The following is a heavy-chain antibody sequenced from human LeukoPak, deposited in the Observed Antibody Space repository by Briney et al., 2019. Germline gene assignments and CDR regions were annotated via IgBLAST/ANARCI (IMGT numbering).Heavy chain of an antibody. D-gene: IGHD6-6*01. J-gene: IGHJ4*02. Sequence: GGSLRLSCAASGFTFSSYWMSWVRQAPGKGLELVANIKQDGSEKYYVDSVKGRFTISRDNAKDLLYLQMNSLRVEDTAMYYCAWYSRSSEAYWGQGTLVTVSS. CDR1: GFTFSSYW. V-gene: IGHV3-7*01. CDR3: AWYSRSSEAY. CDR2: IKQDGSEK.